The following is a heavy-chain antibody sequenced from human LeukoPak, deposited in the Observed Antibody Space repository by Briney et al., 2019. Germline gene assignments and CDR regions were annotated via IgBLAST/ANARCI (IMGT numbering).Heavy chain of an antibody. D-gene: IGHD5-18*01. CDR3: ARDHSYGSGSIASFVSYVDTAMVRFENWFDP. Sequence: GGSLRLSCAASGFSFSSYAMNWVRQAPGKGLEWVSSISSSSSYIYYADSVKGRFTISRDNAKNSLYLQMNSLRAEDTAVYYCARDHSYGSGSIASFVSYVDTAMVRFENWFDPWGQGTLVTVSS. CDR2: ISSSSSYI. J-gene: IGHJ5*02. CDR1: GFSFSSYA. V-gene: IGHV3-21*01.